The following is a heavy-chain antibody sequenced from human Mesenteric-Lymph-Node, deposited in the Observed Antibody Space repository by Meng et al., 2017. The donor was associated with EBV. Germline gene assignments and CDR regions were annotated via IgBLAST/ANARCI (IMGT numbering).Heavy chain of an antibody. V-gene: IGHV4-39*07. J-gene: IGHJ4*02. CDR2: FYYSENT. CDR1: GGSISSSSYY. CDR3: ARRPWSLYYYFDY. Sequence: GSGPGVVKPSETLALTCTVSGGSISSSSYYWGWIRQPPGKGLEWIGDFYYSENTYYNPSLKSRVTISVDTSKNQFSLKLSSVTAADTAVYYCARRPWSLYYYFDYWGPGTLVTVSS. D-gene: IGHD1-26*01.